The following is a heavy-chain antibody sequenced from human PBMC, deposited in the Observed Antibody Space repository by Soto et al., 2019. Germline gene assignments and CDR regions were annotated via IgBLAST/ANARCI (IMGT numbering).Heavy chain of an antibody. CDR3: ERSRSGAVADSFDY. CDR1: GFTFKRHA. J-gene: IGHJ4*02. V-gene: IGHV3-30-3*01. CDR2: ISRDGNNK. D-gene: IGHD3-10*01. Sequence: QVQLVASGGGGVHLGRSFTRSFAAFGFTFKRHAIHWVRQAPGKVLECVTVISRDGNNKYSADSVKARFTISRDNAKNTVILQMNSLRREDTAIYYCERSRSGAVADSFDYWGQGTPVTVSA.